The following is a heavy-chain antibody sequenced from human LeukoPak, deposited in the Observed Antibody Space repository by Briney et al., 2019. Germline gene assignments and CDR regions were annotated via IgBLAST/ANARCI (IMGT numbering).Heavy chain of an antibody. J-gene: IGHJ4*02. Sequence: GGSLRLSCAASGFTFSSYAMSWVRQASGKGLEWVSAISGSGGSTYYADSVKGRFTISRDNSKNTLYLQMNSLRAEDTAVYYCAKEAFGYSSSIKPLDYWGQGTLVTVSS. CDR2: ISGSGGST. CDR3: AKEAFGYSSSIKPLDY. CDR1: GFTFSSYA. V-gene: IGHV3-23*01. D-gene: IGHD6-13*01.